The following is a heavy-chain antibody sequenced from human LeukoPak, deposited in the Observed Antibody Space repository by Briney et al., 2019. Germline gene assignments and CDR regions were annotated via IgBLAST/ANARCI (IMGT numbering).Heavy chain of an antibody. CDR2: INPSGGST. D-gene: IGHD3-9*01. J-gene: IGHJ4*02. CDR3: ARDHYDILTGYAAPGY. Sequence: GASVKVSCKASGYTFTSYYMHWVRQAPGQGLEWMGIINPSGGSTSYAQKFQGRVTMTRDMSTSTVYMELSSLRSEDTAVYYCARDHYDILTGYAAPGYWGQGTLVTVSS. V-gene: IGHV1-46*01. CDR1: GYTFTSYY.